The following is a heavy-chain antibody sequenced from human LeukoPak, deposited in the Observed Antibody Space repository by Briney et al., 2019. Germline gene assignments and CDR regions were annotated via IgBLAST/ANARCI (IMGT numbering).Heavy chain of an antibody. Sequence: PGGSLRLSCAASGFTASSSYMSWVRQAPGKGLDWVSVIYTGGTTFYANSVKGRFTISRDNSKNTLYLQMNSLRAEDTAVYYCARLGETRWLHRFDYWGQGTLVTVSS. CDR1: GFTASSSY. CDR3: ARLGETRWLHRFDY. J-gene: IGHJ4*02. CDR2: IYTGGTT. D-gene: IGHD5-24*01. V-gene: IGHV3-53*01.